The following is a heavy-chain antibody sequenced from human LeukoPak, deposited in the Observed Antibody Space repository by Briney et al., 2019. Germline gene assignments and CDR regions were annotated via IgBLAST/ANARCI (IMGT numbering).Heavy chain of an antibody. CDR3: ARGSNYMDV. CDR1: GLNVSSSY. CDR2: IYSGGST. Sequence: GGSLRLSCAASGLNVSSSYISWVRQFPGGGLEWLSVIYSGGSTYYIDSVKGRFTIPRDNSKSRLFLQMNSLRVETAGMYYCARGSNYMDVWGKGNTVTVSS. J-gene: IGHJ6*03. D-gene: IGHD3-10*01. V-gene: IGHV3-53*01.